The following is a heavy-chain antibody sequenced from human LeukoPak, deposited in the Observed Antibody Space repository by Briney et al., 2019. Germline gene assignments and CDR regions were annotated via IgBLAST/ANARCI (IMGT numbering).Heavy chain of an antibody. CDR2: VIPILRQA. CDR3: AKVRGSDAFDI. CDR1: GGTFSTFA. V-gene: IGHV1-69*04. Sequence: SVPLSCKASGGTFSTFALNWVRQAPGQGLEWMGRVIPILRQADAAQKFQGRVTITADTSTNTAYMELRSLRSEDTAVYYCAKVRGSDAFDIWGQGTIVSVSS. J-gene: IGHJ3*02.